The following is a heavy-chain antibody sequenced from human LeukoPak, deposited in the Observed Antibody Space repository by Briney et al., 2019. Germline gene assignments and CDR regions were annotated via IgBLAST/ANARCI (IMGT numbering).Heavy chain of an antibody. CDR1: GGTFTSYA. CDR3: ATERIVLMVYAIINYFDY. D-gene: IGHD2-8*01. V-gene: IGHV1-69*01. J-gene: IGHJ4*02. Sequence: SSVKVSCKASGGTFTSYAISWVRQAPGQGLEWMGGIIPIFGTANYAQKFQGRVTITADESTSTAYMELSSLRSEDTAVYYCATERIVLMVYAIINYFDYWGQGTLVTVSS. CDR2: IIPIFGTA.